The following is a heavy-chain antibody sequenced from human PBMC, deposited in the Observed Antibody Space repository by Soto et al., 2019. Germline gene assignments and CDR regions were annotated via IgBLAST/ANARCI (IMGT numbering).Heavy chain of an antibody. Sequence: PGGSLRLSCAASGFTFSSYSMNWVRQAPGKGLEWVSYISNSSSTIYYADSVKGRFTISRDNAKNSLYLQMNSLRAEDKAVYYCEREGIYYYWYYIDAWGKGTTVTVSS. CDR3: EREGIYYYWYYIDA. CDR2: ISNSSSTI. V-gene: IGHV3-48*01. J-gene: IGHJ6*03. CDR1: GFTFSSYS. D-gene: IGHD2-15*01.